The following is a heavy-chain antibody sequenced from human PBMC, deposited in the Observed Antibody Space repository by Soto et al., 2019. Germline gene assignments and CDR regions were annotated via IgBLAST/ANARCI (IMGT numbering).Heavy chain of an antibody. CDR1: GFTFSSYA. CDR3: ARGRITMIVVARAFDI. V-gene: IGHV3-30-3*01. CDR2: ISYDGSNK. Sequence: QVQLVESGGGVVQPGRSLRLSCAASGFTFSSYAMHWVRQAPGKELEWVAVISYDGSNKYYADSVKGRFTISRDNSKNTLYLQMNSLRAEDTAVYYCARGRITMIVVARAFDIWGQGTMVTVSS. D-gene: IGHD3-22*01. J-gene: IGHJ3*02.